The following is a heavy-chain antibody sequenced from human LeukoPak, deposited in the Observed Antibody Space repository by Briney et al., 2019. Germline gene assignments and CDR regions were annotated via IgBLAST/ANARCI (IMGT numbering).Heavy chain of an antibody. J-gene: IGHJ3*02. D-gene: IGHD3-22*01. CDR3: AKDMGLDSSGYYWGVFDI. CDR1: GFTFSSYW. CDR2: IKQDGSEK. Sequence: PGGSLRLSCAASGFTFSSYWMSWVRQAPGKGLEWVANIKQDGSEKYYVDSVKGRFTISRDNAKNSLYLQMNSLRAEDTALYYCAKDMGLDSSGYYWGVFDIWGQGTMVTVSS. V-gene: IGHV3-7*03.